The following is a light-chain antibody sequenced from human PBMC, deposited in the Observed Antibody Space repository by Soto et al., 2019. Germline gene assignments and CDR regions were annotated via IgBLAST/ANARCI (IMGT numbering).Light chain of an antibody. Sequence: VLKQSPGTLSVSQGERATLSCRASQSVAANYLAWYQQKRGQAPRLLIHGASNRATGIPDRFSGSGSGTDFTLTITRLESEDFAVYYCQQYSGSPLTFGGGTNVDIK. V-gene: IGKV3-20*01. CDR2: GAS. CDR1: QSVAANY. J-gene: IGKJ4*01. CDR3: QQYSGSPLT.